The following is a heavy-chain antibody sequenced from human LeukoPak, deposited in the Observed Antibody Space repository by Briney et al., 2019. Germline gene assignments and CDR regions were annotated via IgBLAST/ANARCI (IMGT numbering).Heavy chain of an antibody. CDR1: GFTFSNYA. D-gene: IGHD2-2*02. CDR3: AKQGAYTTPDHSDY. CDR2: VSGGGDNT. Sequence: GGSLRLSCAASGFTFSNYALSWVRQAPGKGLEWVSAVSGGGDNTYYADSVKGRFTISKNISQSTLYLQMNSLRADDTAVYYCAKQGAYTTPDHSDYWGQGTLVTVSS. V-gene: IGHV3-23*01. J-gene: IGHJ4*02.